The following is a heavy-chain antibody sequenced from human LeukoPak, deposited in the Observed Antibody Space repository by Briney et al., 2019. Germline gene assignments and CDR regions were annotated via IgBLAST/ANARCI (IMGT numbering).Heavy chain of an antibody. CDR1: GVSISSYF. Sequence: SETLSLTCTVSGVSISSYFWSWIRQPPGKGLEWIGYIYYSGSTNYKPSLKSRLTISGDTSKNPFSLKLSSLTAADTAVYYCARAGTGYGFWSGYESFDPWGQGTLVTVSS. D-gene: IGHD3-3*01. V-gene: IGHV4-59*01. CDR3: ARAGTGYGFWSGYESFDP. CDR2: IYYSGST. J-gene: IGHJ5*02.